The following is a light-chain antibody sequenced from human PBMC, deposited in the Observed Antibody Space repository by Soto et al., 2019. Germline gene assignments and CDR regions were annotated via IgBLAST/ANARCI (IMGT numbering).Light chain of an antibody. Sequence: EIVLTQSPATLSLSPGERATLSCRASQSVTSNYLAWYQQKPGQCPRLLIYGASSRATGIPDRFSGSGAGTDFTLTISRLEPEDFAMYYCQQYGSSSGWTFGQGTKV. J-gene: IGKJ1*01. CDR1: QSVTSNY. CDR2: GAS. CDR3: QQYGSSSGWT. V-gene: IGKV3-20*01.